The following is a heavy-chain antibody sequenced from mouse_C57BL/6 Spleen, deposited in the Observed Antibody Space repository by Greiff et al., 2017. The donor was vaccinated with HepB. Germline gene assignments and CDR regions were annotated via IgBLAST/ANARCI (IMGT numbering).Heavy chain of an antibody. CDR3: AREERRDYYGSSYGAY. J-gene: IGHJ3*01. CDR1: GYTFTSYW. Sequence: QVQLKQSGAELAKPGASVKLSCKASGYTFTSYWMHWVKQRPGQGLEWIGYINPSSGYTKYNQKFKDKATLTADKSSSTAYMQLSSLTYEDSAVYYCAREERRDYYGSSYGAYWGQGTLVTVSA. D-gene: IGHD1-1*01. V-gene: IGHV1-7*01. CDR2: INPSSGYT.